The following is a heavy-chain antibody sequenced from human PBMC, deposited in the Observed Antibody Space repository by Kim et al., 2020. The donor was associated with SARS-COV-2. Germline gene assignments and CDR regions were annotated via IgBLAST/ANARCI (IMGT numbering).Heavy chain of an antibody. J-gene: IGHJ5*02. V-gene: IGHV1-3*01. CDR1: GYTFTSYA. D-gene: IGHD6-13*01. CDR3: ARASSSSWYGETYNWFDP. CDR2: INAGNGNT. Sequence: ASVKVSCKASGYTFTSYAMHWVRQAPGQRLEWMGWINAGNGNTKYSQKFQGRVTITRDTSASTAYMELSSLRSEDTAVYYCARASSSSWYGETYNWFDPWGQGTLVTVSS.